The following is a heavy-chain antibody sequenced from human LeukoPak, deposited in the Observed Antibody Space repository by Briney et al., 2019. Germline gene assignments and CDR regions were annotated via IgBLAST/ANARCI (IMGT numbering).Heavy chain of an antibody. CDR1: GFTFSSYA. D-gene: IGHD5-18*01. V-gene: IGHV3-23*01. CDR3: AKGGSGGYSYGPYYYYYYMDV. J-gene: IGHJ6*03. Sequence: PGGSLRLSCAASGFTFSSYAISWVRQAPGKGLEWVSAISGSGGSTYYADSVKGRFTISRDNSKNTLYLQMNSLRAEDTAVYYCAKGGSGGYSYGPYYYYYYMDVWGKGTTVTVSS. CDR2: ISGSGGST.